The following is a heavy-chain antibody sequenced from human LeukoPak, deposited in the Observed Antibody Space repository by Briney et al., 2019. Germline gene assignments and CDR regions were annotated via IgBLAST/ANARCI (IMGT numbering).Heavy chain of an antibody. Sequence: GGSLRLSCEASGFTFSSYSMNWVRQAPGKGLEWVSYISSSSSTIYYADSVKGRFTISRDNAKNSLYLQMNSLRDEDTAVYYCARDSAYYDFWSGYYRYYGMDVWGQGTTVTVSS. D-gene: IGHD3-3*01. CDR2: ISSSSSTI. J-gene: IGHJ6*02. CDR1: GFTFSSYS. CDR3: ARDSAYYDFWSGYYRYYGMDV. V-gene: IGHV3-48*02.